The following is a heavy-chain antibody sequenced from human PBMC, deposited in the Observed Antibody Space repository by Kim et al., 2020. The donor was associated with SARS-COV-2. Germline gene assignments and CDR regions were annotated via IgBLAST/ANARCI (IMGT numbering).Heavy chain of an antibody. J-gene: IGHJ6*02. Sequence: GGSLRLSCAASGFTFSDYYMSWIRQAPGKGLEWVSYISSSSSYTNYADSVKGRFTISRDNAKNSLYLQMNSLRAEDTAVYYCARDHRTYYDFWSGYYATVSDYYYGMDVWGQGTTVTVSS. V-gene: IGHV3-11*05. CDR3: ARDHRTYYDFWSGYYATVSDYYYGMDV. D-gene: IGHD3-3*01. CDR1: GFTFSDYY. CDR2: ISSSSSYT.